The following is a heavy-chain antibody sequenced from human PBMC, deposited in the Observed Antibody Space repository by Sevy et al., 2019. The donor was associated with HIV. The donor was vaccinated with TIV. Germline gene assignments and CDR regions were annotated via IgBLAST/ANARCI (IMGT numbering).Heavy chain of an antibody. V-gene: IGHV3-30*04. CDR3: ARDKGEILSSAFDY. CDR2: ISYDARNTK. J-gene: IGHJ4*02. Sequence: GGSLRLSCAGSGFTFSTYAMHWVRQAPGKGLEWVAVISYDARNTKYNPDSVKGRFTISRDNSKNTLYLQINSLRPEDTAIYYCARDKGEILSSAFDYWGQGTLVTVSS. D-gene: IGHD3-16*01. CDR1: GFTFSTYA.